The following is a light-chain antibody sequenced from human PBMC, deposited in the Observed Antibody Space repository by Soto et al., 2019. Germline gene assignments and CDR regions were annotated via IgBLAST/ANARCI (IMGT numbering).Light chain of an antibody. CDR2: EVN. Sequence: QSALAQPPSASGSPGQSVAISCTGTSSDVGGYNYVSWYQQHPGKAPKLMIYEVNKRPSGVPDRFSGSKSGNTASLTVSGLLAEDEADYYCSSYAGSRNVFGNGTKVTVL. CDR3: SSYAGSRNV. J-gene: IGLJ1*01. V-gene: IGLV2-8*01. CDR1: SSDVGGYNY.